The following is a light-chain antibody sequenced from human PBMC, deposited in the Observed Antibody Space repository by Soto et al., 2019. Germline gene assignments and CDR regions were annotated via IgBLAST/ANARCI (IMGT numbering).Light chain of an antibody. J-gene: IGKJ2*01. CDR3: HQYIRYPST. Sequence: DIQMTQSPSSLSASVGDRVTITCRASQGINNYLAWFQQTPGKAPKSLIYGASHLQDGVPSKFSGSGSGTNFTLPISSLQPEDFATYYCHQYIRYPSTFGQGTKVE. V-gene: IGKV1-16*02. CDR2: GAS. CDR1: QGINNY.